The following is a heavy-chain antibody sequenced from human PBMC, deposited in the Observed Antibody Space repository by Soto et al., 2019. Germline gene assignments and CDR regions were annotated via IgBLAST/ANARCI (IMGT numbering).Heavy chain of an antibody. CDR2: IIPIFGTA. CDR1: GGTFRSYA. D-gene: IGHD2-15*01. CDR3: ASYGYCSGGSCYSNFDY. Sequence: QVQLVQSGAEGRKPGSSLKVSCKASGGTFRSYAFSWVGQAPGQGLEWMGGIIPIFGTANYAQKFQGRVTITADESTSTAYMELSSLRSEDTAVYYCASYGYCSGGSCYSNFDYWGQGTLVTVSS. J-gene: IGHJ4*02. V-gene: IGHV1-69*01.